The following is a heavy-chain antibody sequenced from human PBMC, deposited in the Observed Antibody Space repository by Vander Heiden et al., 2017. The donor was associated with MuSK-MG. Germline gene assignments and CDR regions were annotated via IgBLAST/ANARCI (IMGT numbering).Heavy chain of an antibody. Sequence: QVQRVQSGAEVKKPGSSVKGSCKASGGTLSSYAISWVRQAPGQGLEWMGGIIPIFGTANYAQKFQGRVTITADESTSTAYMELSSLRSEDTAVYYCASYRSGWDEGYYFDYWGQGTLVTVSS. CDR2: IIPIFGTA. CDR1: GGTLSSYA. V-gene: IGHV1-69*01. CDR3: ASYRSGWDEGYYFDY. D-gene: IGHD6-19*01. J-gene: IGHJ4*02.